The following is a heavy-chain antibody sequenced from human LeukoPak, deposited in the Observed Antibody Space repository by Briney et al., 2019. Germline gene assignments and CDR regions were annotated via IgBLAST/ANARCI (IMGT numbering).Heavy chain of an antibody. D-gene: IGHD5-24*01. CDR1: RFSFSSYA. V-gene: IGHV3-23*01. CDR3: AKDGRDGYNFWDY. J-gene: IGHJ4*02. CDR2: ISGSGGST. Sequence: GGSLRLSCAASRFSFSSYAMSWVRQAPGKGLEWVSAISGSGGSTYYADSVKGRFTILRDNSKNTLYLQMNSLRAEATAVYYWAKDGRDGYNFWDYWGQGTLVTVSS.